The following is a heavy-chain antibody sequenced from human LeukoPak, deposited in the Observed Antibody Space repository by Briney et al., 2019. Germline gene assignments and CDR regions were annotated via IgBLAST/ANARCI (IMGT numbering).Heavy chain of an antibody. J-gene: IGHJ4*02. D-gene: IGHD3-10*01. V-gene: IGHV1-8*01. CDR3: TRAPVPGNY. CDR1: GYTFTTYD. CDR2: MNPHSGNT. Sequence: ASVKVSCKASGYTFTTYDINWVRQASGQGLEWMGWMNPHSGNTGYAQKFQGRVTMTRDTPINTAYMELSSLTSDDTAVYYCTRAPVPGNYWGQGTLVTVSP.